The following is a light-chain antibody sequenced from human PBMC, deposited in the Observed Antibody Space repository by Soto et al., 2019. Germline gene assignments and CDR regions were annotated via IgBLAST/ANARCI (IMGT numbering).Light chain of an antibody. CDR1: QTVGSSF. CDR3: QQFET. V-gene: IGKV3-20*01. Sequence: ENVLTQSPATLSLSPGERATLSCRASQTVGSSFLAWYHQKRGQAPRLLIYGASNRATGIPDRFSGSGSGADFTLTINRLEPEDFAVYYCQQFETFGGGTKVEIK. CDR2: GAS. J-gene: IGKJ4*01.